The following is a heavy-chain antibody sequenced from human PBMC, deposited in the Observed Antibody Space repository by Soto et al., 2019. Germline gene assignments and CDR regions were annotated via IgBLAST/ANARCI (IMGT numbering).Heavy chain of an antibody. D-gene: IGHD2-2*01. Sequence: QVQLVESGGGVVQPGRSLRLSCAAFGFTFSSYGMHWVRQAPGKGLEWVAVIWYDGSNKYYADSVKGRFTISRDNSKNTLYLQMNSLRAEDTAVYYCARDCSSTSCPGGFDYWGQGTLVTVSS. J-gene: IGHJ4*02. V-gene: IGHV3-33*01. CDR1: GFTFSSYG. CDR2: IWYDGSNK. CDR3: ARDCSSTSCPGGFDY.